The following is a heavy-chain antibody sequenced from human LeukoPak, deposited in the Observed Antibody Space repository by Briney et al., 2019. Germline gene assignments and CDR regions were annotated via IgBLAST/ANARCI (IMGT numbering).Heavy chain of an antibody. J-gene: IGHJ4*02. CDR3: AKAKNYYDSSGYGD. Sequence: GGSLRLSCTPSGFTFSSHAMSWVRQAPGKGLEWVSGISGSGGSTYYADSVKGRFTISRDNSKNTLYLQMNSLRAEDTAVYYCAKAKNYYDSSGYGDWGQGTLVTVSS. D-gene: IGHD3-22*01. CDR2: ISGSGGST. CDR1: GFTFSSHA. V-gene: IGHV3-23*01.